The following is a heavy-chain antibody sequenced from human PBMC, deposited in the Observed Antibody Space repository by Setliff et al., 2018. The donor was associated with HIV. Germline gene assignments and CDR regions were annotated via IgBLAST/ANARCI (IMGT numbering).Heavy chain of an antibody. Sequence: GASVKVSCKASGYPFTGYYMHWVRQAPGQGLEWMGRINPDSGDTNYAQKFQGRVTMTRDTSINTAYMDLNRLRSDDTAVYYCATGFNWNYVEGAFDIWGQGTMVTVSS. J-gene: IGHJ3*02. CDR2: INPDSGDT. CDR1: GYPFTGYY. V-gene: IGHV1-2*06. D-gene: IGHD1-7*01. CDR3: ATGFNWNYVEGAFDI.